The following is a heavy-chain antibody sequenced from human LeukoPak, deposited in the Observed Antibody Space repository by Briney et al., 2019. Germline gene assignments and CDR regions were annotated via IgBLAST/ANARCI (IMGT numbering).Heavy chain of an antibody. D-gene: IGHD3-10*01. V-gene: IGHV3-30*18. CDR1: GFTFSSYG. CDR3: AKEGYYGSGSFPDS. CDR2: ISHDGSNE. Sequence: GGSLRLSCEASGFTFSSYGMHWVRRAPGKGLEWMTVISHDGSNEYYIDSVKGRFTISRDNSKSTLYLQMNSLRVEDTAVYYCAKEGYYGSGSFPDSWGQGTLVTVSS. J-gene: IGHJ4*02.